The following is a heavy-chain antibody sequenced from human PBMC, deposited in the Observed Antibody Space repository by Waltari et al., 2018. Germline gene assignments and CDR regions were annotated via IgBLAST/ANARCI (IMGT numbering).Heavy chain of an antibody. CDR2: IYTSGST. V-gene: IGHV4-4*07. CDR3: ATHYYYDSSGYYVDY. D-gene: IGHD3-22*01. J-gene: IGHJ4*02. CDR1: GGSISSYY. Sequence: QVQLQASGPGLVKPSETLSLTCTVSGGSISSYYWSWIRQPAGKGLEWIGRIYTSGSTNYNPPLKSRVTMSVDTSKNQFSLKLSSVTAADTAVYYCATHYYYDSSGYYVDYWGQGTLVTVSS.